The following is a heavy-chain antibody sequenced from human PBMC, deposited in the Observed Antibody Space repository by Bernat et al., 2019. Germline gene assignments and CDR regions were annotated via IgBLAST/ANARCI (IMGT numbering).Heavy chain of an antibody. CDR2: IYYSGST. CDR1: GGSISSSSYY. Sequence: QLQLQESGPGLVKPSETLSLTCTVSGGSISSSSYYWGWIRQPPGKGLEWIGSIYYSGSTYYNPSLKSRVTISVDTSKNQFSLKPSSVTAADTAVYYCARGLGGVIVMPFDYWGQGTLVTVSS. CDR3: ARGLGGVIVMPFDY. J-gene: IGHJ4*02. D-gene: IGHD3-16*02. V-gene: IGHV4-39*01.